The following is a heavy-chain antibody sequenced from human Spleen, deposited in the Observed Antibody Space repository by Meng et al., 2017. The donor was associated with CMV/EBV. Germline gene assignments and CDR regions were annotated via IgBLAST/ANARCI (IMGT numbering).Heavy chain of an antibody. D-gene: IGHD2-15*01. CDR2: MTSSGSYI. Sequence: FGSYSMNWRRQTPGKGPEWVSFMTSSGSYIHYADSVRGRFTISRDNAKNSLYLQMNSLRDEDTAVYYCARDLPCSGGNCHGRGWFDPWGQGTLVTVSS. CDR3: ARDLPCSGGNCHGRGWFDP. CDR1: FGSYS. V-gene: IGHV3-21*04. J-gene: IGHJ5*02.